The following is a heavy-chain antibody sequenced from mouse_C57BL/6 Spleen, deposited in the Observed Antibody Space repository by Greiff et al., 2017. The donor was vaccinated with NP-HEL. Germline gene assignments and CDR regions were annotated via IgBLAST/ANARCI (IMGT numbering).Heavy chain of an antibody. CDR1: GYTFTSYW. J-gene: IGHJ2*01. CDR3: ARRDTTVVATN. CDR2: IDPSDSYT. V-gene: IGHV1-50*01. D-gene: IGHD1-1*01. Sequence: QVQLQQSGAELVKPGASVKLSCKASGYTFTSYWMQWVKQRPGQGLEWIGEIDPSDSYTNYNQKFKGKATLTVDTSSSTAYMQLSSLTSEDSAVYYCARRDTTVVATNWGQGTTLTVSS.